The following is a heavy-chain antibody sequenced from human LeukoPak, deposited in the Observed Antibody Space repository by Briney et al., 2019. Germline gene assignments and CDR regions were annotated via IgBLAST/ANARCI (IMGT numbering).Heavy chain of an antibody. CDR3: ARDLGYCSGGSCYSGYRPDYGMDV. D-gene: IGHD2-15*01. V-gene: IGHV3-21*01. Sequence: GGSLRLSCAASGFTFSSYSMRWVRQAPGKGLEWVSSISSSSSHIYYADSVKGRFTISRDNAKNSLYLQMNSLRAEDTAVYYCARDLGYCSGGSCYSGYRPDYGMDVWGQGTTVTVSS. CDR1: GFTFSSYS. CDR2: ISSSSSHI. J-gene: IGHJ6*02.